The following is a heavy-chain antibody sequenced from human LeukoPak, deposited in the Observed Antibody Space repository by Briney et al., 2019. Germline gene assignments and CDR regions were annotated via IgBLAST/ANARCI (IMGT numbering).Heavy chain of an antibody. CDR2: INHSGST. D-gene: IGHD2-2*01. Sequence: SETLSLTCAVYGGSFSTYYWSWIRQPPGKGLEWIGEINHSGSTNYNPSLKSRVTISVDTSKNQFSLKLSSVTAADTAVYYCARGRRRVVPAAINNWFDPWGQGTLVTVSS. J-gene: IGHJ5*02. CDR3: ARGRRRVVPAAINNWFDP. CDR1: GGSFSTYY. V-gene: IGHV4-34*01.